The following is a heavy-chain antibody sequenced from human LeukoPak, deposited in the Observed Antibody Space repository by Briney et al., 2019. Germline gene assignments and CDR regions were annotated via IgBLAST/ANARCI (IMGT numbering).Heavy chain of an antibody. CDR2: IYTGGNT. CDR3: ARGDDSGYYDYFDY. V-gene: IGHV3-53*01. Sequence: GGSLRLSCAASGFTVDSDYLSWVRQAPGKGLEWVSTIYTGGNTYYAASVKGRFTISRDFSKNTVFLHMNSLRAEDTAMYYCARGDDSGYYDYFDYWGQGALVTVSS. J-gene: IGHJ4*02. D-gene: IGHD3-22*01. CDR1: GFTVDSDY.